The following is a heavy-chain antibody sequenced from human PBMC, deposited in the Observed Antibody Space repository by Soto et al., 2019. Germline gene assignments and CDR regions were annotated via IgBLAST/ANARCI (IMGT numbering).Heavy chain of an antibody. CDR3: AKDSPLYSSGETYYFDY. CDR1: GFTFSSYA. J-gene: IGHJ4*02. CDR2: ISGSGGST. Sequence: GGSLRLSCAASGFTFSSYAMSWVRQAPGKGLEWVSAISGSGGSTYYADSVKGRFTISRDNSKNTLYLQMNSLRAEDTAVYYYAKDSPLYSSGETYYFDYWGQGTLVTVSS. D-gene: IGHD6-19*01. V-gene: IGHV3-23*01.